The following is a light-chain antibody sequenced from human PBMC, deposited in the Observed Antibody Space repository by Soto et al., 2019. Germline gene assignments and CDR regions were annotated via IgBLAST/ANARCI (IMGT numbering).Light chain of an antibody. CDR2: GTS. Sequence: ILLTQSPATLSVSXGERATLSCRARQSVDNKLAWYHENPGQAXRLPIYGTSSRATGITDRFSGSGSGKDFTLTISRLEPEDFAVFECQQYGSSITFGQGTRLEIK. CDR3: QQYGSSIT. V-gene: IGKV3-20*01. J-gene: IGKJ5*01. CDR1: QSVDNK.